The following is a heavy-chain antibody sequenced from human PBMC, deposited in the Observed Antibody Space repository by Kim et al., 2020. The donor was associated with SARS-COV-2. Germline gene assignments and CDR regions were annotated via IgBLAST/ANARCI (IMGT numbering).Heavy chain of an antibody. CDR2: IYYSGST. CDR3: ARHVPGYNYGPYFDY. Sequence: PETLSLTCTVSGGSISDYYWSWIRQPPGKGLEWIGHIYYSGSTNYNPSLKSRVSISVDTSKNQFSLKLSSVTAADTAVHYCARHVPGYNYGPYFDYWGQG. D-gene: IGHD5-18*01. CDR1: GGSISDYY. V-gene: IGHV4-59*08. J-gene: IGHJ4*02.